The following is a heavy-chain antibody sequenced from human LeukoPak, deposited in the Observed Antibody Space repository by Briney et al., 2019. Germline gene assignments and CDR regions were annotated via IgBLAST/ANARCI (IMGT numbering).Heavy chain of an antibody. CDR2: IIPILGIA. Sequence: GVSVKVSCKASGGTFSSYAISWVRQAPGQGLEWMGRIIPILGIANYAQKFQGRVTITANKSTITAYMELSSLRSEDTAVYYCATMYCSGGSCGGWFDPWGQGTLVTVSS. V-gene: IGHV1-69*04. J-gene: IGHJ5*02. CDR3: ATMYCSGGSCGGWFDP. D-gene: IGHD2-15*01. CDR1: GGTFSSYA.